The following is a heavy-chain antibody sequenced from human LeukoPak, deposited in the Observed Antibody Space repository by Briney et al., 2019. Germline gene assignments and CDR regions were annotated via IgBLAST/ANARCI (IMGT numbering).Heavy chain of an antibody. CDR2: ISGSGGST. D-gene: IGHD1-7*01. J-gene: IGHJ4*02. CDR1: GFTFSSYA. Sequence: GGSLRLSCAASGFTFSSYAMRWVRQAPGKGLEWVSAISGSGGSTYYADSVKGRFTISRDNSKNTLYLQMNSLRAEDTAVYYCISEEELNYFDYWGQGTLVTVSS. CDR3: ISEEELNYFDY. V-gene: IGHV3-23*01.